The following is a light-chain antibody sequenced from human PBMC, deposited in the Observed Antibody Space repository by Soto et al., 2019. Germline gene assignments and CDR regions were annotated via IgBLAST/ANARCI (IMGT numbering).Light chain of an antibody. CDR3: AVWDDSLNALV. J-gene: IGLJ1*01. CDR1: SSNIGSNS. V-gene: IGLV1-44*01. CDR2: SND. Sequence: QSALPQPPSASGTPGQRVTISCSGSSSNIGSNSVHWYHHLLGAAPKLLIHSNDQRPSGVPDRFSGSKSGTSAALAISGLQSEDEADYYCAVWDDSLNALVFGTGTKVTVL.